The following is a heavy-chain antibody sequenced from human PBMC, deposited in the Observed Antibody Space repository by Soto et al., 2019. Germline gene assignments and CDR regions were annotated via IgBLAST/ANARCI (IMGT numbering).Heavy chain of an antibody. CDR2: IIPIFGTA. V-gene: IGHV1-69*13. J-gene: IGHJ6*02. CDR1: GGTFSSYA. CDR3: ARDQTLYKAAAGIGGMDV. D-gene: IGHD6-13*01. Sequence: SVKVSCNASGGTFSSYAISWVRQAPGQGLEWMGGIIPIFGTASYAQKFQGRVTITADESTSTAYMELSSLRSEDTAVYYCARDQTLYKAAAGIGGMDVWGQGTTVTVSS.